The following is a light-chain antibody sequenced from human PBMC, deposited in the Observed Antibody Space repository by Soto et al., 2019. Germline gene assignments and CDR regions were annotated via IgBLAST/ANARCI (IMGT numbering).Light chain of an antibody. V-gene: IGKV3D-15*01. CDR1: QTVRDN. Sequence: EVVLTQSPATLSVSPGERAKLSCRASQTVRDNLGCYQQKPGQPPRLLIYGATTRATGIPSRFSGSGSGTEFTLTISSLQSEDFAVYSCQQYYNWPLTFGGGTKVDIK. CDR3: QQYYNWPLT. J-gene: IGKJ4*01. CDR2: GAT.